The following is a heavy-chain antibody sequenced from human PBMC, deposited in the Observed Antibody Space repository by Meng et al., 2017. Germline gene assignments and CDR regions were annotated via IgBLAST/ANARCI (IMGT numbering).Heavy chain of an antibody. Sequence: SETLSLTCTVSGGSVSSGSYYWSWIRQPPGKGLEWIGYIYYSGSTNYNPSLKSRVTISVDTSKNQFSLKLSSVTAADTAVYYCARGGKRPLPGAFVIWGQGTMVTVSS. D-gene: IGHD3-16*01. CDR3: ARGGKRPLPGAFVI. J-gene: IGHJ3*02. CDR1: GGSVSSGSYY. CDR2: IYYSGST. V-gene: IGHV4-61*01.